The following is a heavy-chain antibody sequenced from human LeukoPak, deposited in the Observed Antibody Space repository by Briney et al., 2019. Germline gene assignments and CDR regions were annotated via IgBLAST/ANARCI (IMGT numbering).Heavy chain of an antibody. J-gene: IGHJ3*02. CDR3: AKVYGDYVYDAFDI. CDR1: GFTFDDYA. V-gene: IGHV3-9*01. Sequence: GGSLRLFCAASGFTFDDYAMHWVRQAPGKGLEWVSGISWNSGSIGYADSVKGRFTISRDNAKNSLYLQMNSLRAEDTALYYCAKVYGDYVYDAFDIWGQGTMVTVSS. CDR2: ISWNSGSI. D-gene: IGHD4-17*01.